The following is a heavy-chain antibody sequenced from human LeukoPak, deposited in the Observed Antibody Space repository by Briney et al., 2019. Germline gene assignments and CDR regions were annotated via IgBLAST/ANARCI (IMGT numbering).Heavy chain of an antibody. J-gene: IGHJ6*02. CDR2: INHSGST. CDR3: ARTNGSGSVRRYYYGLDV. D-gene: IGHD3-10*01. V-gene: IGHV4-34*01. Sequence: SETLSLTCAVYGGSFSGYYWSWIRQPPGKGLEWIGEINHSGSTNYNPSLKSRVTISVDTSKSQFSLKLSSVTAADTAVYYCARTNGSGSVRRYYYGLDVWGQGTTVTVSS. CDR1: GGSFSGYY.